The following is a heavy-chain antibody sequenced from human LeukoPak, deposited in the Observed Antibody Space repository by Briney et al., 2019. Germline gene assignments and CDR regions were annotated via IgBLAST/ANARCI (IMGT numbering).Heavy chain of an antibody. Sequence: PGGSLRLSCAASGFTFSSYAMSWVRQAPGKGLEWVSAISGSGGSTYYADSVKGRFTISRVNSKNTLCLQMNSLRAEDTAVYYCARSPYDWNYGDYWGQGTLVTVSS. V-gene: IGHV3-23*01. CDR2: ISGSGGST. CDR3: ARSPYDWNYGDY. CDR1: GFTFSSYA. D-gene: IGHD1-20*01. J-gene: IGHJ4*02.